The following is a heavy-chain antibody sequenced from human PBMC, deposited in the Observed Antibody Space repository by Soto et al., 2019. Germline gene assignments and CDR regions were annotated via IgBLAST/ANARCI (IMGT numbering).Heavy chain of an antibody. CDR1: GGSISSGGYY. CDR3: ARSVGVAAAGPFDY. Sequence: QVQLQESGPGLVKPSQTLSLTCTVSGGSISSGGYYWSWIRQHPGKGLEWIGYICYSGSTYYNPSLESRVTISVDTAKNQFSLKLSSVTAADTAVYYCARSVGVAAAGPFDYWGQGTLVTVSS. V-gene: IGHV4-31*03. CDR2: ICYSGST. J-gene: IGHJ4*02. D-gene: IGHD6-13*01.